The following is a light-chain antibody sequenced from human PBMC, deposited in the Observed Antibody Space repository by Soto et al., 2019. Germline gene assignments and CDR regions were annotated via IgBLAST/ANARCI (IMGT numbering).Light chain of an antibody. CDR1: QSVSSSY. CDR2: GAS. J-gene: IGKJ1*01. CDR3: QQYGSSPWT. Sequence: ESVFVESAGPLSLYPRETATLSCRASQSVSSSYLAWYQQKPGQAPRLLIYGASSRATGIPDRFSGSGSGTDFTLTISRLEPEDFAVYYCQQYGSSPWTFGEGTKVDIK. V-gene: IGKV3-20*01.